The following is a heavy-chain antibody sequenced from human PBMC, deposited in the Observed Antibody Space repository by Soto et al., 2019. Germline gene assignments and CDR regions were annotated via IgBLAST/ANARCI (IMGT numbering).Heavy chain of an antibody. J-gene: IGHJ4*02. D-gene: IGHD3-22*01. CDR3: ARWGYYDSSGYHTPPGDY. Sequence: SETLSLTCAVYGGSFSGYYWSWIRQPPGKGLEWIGEINHSGSTNYNPSLKSRVTISVDTSKNQFSLKLSSVTAADTAVYYCARWGYYDSSGYHTPPGDYWGQGTLVTVSS. V-gene: IGHV4-34*01. CDR1: GGSFSGYY. CDR2: INHSGST.